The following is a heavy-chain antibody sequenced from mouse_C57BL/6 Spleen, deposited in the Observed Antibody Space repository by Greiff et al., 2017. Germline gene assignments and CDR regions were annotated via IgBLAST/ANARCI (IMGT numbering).Heavy chain of an antibody. CDR2: ISDGGSYT. D-gene: IGHD4-1*01. CDR1: GFTFSSYA. CDR3: ARAVTGFDY. V-gene: IGHV5-4*03. Sequence: DVKLVESGGGLVKPGGSLKLSCAASGFTFSSYAMSWVRQTPEKRLEWVTTISDGGSYTYYPDNVKGRFTISRDNAKNNLYLQMSHLKSEDTAMYYCARAVTGFDYWGQGTTLTVSS. J-gene: IGHJ2*01.